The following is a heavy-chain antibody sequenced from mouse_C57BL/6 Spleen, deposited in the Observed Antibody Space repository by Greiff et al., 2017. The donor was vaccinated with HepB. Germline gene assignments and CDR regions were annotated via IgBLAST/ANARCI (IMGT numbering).Heavy chain of an antibody. D-gene: IGHD1-1*01. CDR2: IYPGSGST. J-gene: IGHJ3*01. V-gene: IGHV1-55*01. Sequence: QVQLKQPGAELVKPGASVKMSCKASGYTFTSYWITWVKQRPGQGLEWIGDIYPGSGSTNYNEKFKSKATLTVDTSSSTAYMQLSSLTSEDSAVYYCARGVTVPSWFAYWGQGTLVTVSA. CDR1: GYTFTSYW. CDR3: ARGVTVPSWFAY.